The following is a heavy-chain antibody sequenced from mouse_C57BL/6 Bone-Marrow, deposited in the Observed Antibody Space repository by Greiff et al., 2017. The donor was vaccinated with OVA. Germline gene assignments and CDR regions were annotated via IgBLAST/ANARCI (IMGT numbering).Heavy chain of an antibody. CDR2: IYPRSGNT. Sequence: QVQLKQSGAELARPGASVKLSCKASGYTFTSYGISWVKQRTGQGLEWIGEIYPRSGNTYYNEKFKGKATLTADKSSSTAYMELRSLTSEDSAVYFCARPDFAYWGQGTLVTVSA. CDR1: GYTFTSYG. V-gene: IGHV1-81*01. CDR3: ARPDFAY. J-gene: IGHJ3*01.